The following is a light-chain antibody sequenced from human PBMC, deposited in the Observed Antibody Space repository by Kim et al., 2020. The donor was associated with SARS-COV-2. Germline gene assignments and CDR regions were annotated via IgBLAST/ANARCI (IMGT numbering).Light chain of an antibody. J-gene: IGLJ2*01. Sequence: QSALTQPASVSGSLGQSITISCTGTSSDVGGYNYVSWYQQHPGKAPKLMIYDVSKRPSGVSNRFSGSKSGNTASLTISGLQAEDEADYYCSSYTSSSSVVFGGGTQLTVL. CDR1: SSDVGGYNY. V-gene: IGLV2-14*01. CDR3: SSYTSSSSVV. CDR2: DVS.